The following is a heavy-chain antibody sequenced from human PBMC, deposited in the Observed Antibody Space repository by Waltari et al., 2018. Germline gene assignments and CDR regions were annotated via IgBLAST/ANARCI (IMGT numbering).Heavy chain of an antibody. CDR3: ARRALQYYFEY. V-gene: IGHV4-4*02. CDR1: NDSITSNNW. CDR2: VYNTGST. J-gene: IGHJ4*01. D-gene: IGHD4-4*01. Sequence: QVQLKESGPGLVKPSETLSLTCVVSNDSITSNNWWSWVRQSPRKGLEWIGDVYNTGSTKDSPSLKSRVTISIDKSKNECSLNLKSVTAADTAIYYCARRALQYYFEYWGQGILVTVSS.